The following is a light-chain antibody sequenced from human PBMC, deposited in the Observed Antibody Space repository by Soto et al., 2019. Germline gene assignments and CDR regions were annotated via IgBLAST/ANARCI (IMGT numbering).Light chain of an antibody. CDR2: AAS. Sequence: DIQMTQSPSSLSASVGDRVTITCQASQDISNYLNWYQQRPGEAPKLLIYAASSFQTGVPSRFSGSGSGTDFTLTISSLQPEDFATYYCQQSYSTPWTFGQGTKVEIK. V-gene: IGKV1-39*01. CDR3: QQSYSTPWT. CDR1: QDISNY. J-gene: IGKJ1*01.